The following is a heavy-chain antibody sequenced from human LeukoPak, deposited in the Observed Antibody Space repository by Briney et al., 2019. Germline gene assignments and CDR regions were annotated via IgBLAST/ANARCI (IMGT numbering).Heavy chain of an antibody. D-gene: IGHD6-19*01. CDR2: TRPYNGNT. CDR1: GYTFRSYG. V-gene: IGHV1-18*01. Sequence: GASVTVSCKASGYTFRSYGLSWVRQAPGQGLEWIGWTRPYNGNTKYTEKFQGRVTLTTDTSTSTASMERRSLRSDDTAMYYCARDLSVAGSPDPLAFWGQGTLVTVSS. CDR3: ARDLSVAGSPDPLAF. J-gene: IGHJ4*02.